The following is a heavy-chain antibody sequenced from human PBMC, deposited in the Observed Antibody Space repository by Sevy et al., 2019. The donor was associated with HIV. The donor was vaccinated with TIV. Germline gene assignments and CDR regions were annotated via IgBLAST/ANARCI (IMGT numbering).Heavy chain of an antibody. CDR3: ARGGDYCSSTSCYCRYYYYYGMDV. Sequence: ASVKVSCKASGYTFTSYDINWVRQATGQGLEWMGWMNPNSGNTGYAQKSQGRVTMTRNTSISTAYMELSSLRSEDTAECYCARGGDYCSSTSCYCRYYYYYGMDVWGQGTTVTVSS. CDR1: GYTFTSYD. D-gene: IGHD2-2*01. J-gene: IGHJ6*02. V-gene: IGHV1-8*01. CDR2: MNPNSGNT.